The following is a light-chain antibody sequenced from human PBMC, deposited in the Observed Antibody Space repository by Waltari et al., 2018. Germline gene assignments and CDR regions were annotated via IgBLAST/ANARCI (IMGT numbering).Light chain of an antibody. CDR3: QTADNSGTYVL. V-gene: IGLV3-25*03. CDR1: TLPKHY. CDR2: KDS. J-gene: IGLJ3*02. Sequence: SYELTQPPSVSVSPGQTARLTCFGDTLPKHYDYWYQQKPGQAPVLVIYKDSERPSGIPGRVSGSSSGTTVTLAISGVQAEGEADYYCQTADNSGTYVLFGGGTKVTVL.